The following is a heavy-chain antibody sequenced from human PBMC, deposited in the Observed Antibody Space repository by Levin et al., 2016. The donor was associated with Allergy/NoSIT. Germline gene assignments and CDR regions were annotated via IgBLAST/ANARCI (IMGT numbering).Heavy chain of an antibody. D-gene: IGHD3-3*01. V-gene: IGHV4-39*01. J-gene: IGHJ5*02. CDR3: ARHISEIRFLEWLPPFNWFDP. Sequence: SETLSLTCTVSGGSTSSSTYYWGWVRQSPGKGLEWIGSIFHSGSTYYNPSLKSRVTISIDTSKNHFSLKLTSVTAADTAVYYCARHISEIRFLEWLPPFNWFDPWGQGTLVSVSS. CDR2: IFHSGST. CDR1: GGSTSSSTYY.